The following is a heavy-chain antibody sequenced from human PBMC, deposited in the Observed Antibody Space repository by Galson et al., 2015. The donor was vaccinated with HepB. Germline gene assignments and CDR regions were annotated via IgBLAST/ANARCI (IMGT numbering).Heavy chain of an antibody. J-gene: IGHJ6*02. Sequence: QSGAEVKKPGESLRISCKGSGYSFTNYWISWVRQMPGKGLEWMGRIDPSDSYTNYSPSFQGHVTISAYKSISTAYLQWSSLKASDTAMYYCARNLGYCSSTSCHTFYGMDVRGQGTTVTVSS. D-gene: IGHD2-2*02. CDR2: IDPSDSYT. CDR3: ARNLGYCSSTSCHTFYGMDV. V-gene: IGHV5-10-1*01. CDR1: GYSFTNYW.